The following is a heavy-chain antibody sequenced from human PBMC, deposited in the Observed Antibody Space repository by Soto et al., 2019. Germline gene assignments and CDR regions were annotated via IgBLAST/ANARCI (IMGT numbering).Heavy chain of an antibody. CDR3: AREDSIIIPAVSDF. Sequence: GGSLRLSCTVSGFAFNNYGINWVRQAPGKGLEWVSSISKSDYTYYSDSVTGRFTISRDNAKNSVSLQMNTLRVEDTAVYYCAREDSIIIPAVSDFWGQGTLVTGSS. V-gene: IGHV3-21*01. CDR2: ISKSDYT. D-gene: IGHD2-2*01. CDR1: GFAFNNYG. J-gene: IGHJ4*02.